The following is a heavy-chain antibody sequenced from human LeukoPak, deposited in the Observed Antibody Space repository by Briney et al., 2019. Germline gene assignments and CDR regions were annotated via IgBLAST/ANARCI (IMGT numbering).Heavy chain of an antibody. J-gene: IGHJ4*02. V-gene: IGHV3-33*06. Sequence: GGSLRLSCAASGFTFSSYGMHWVRQAPGKGLEWVAVIWYDGSNKYYADSVKGRFTISRDNSKNTLYPQMNSLRAEDTAVYYCAKYLCGDYVCVFDYWGQGTLVTVSS. CDR3: AKYLCGDYVCVFDY. CDR2: IWYDGSNK. CDR1: GFTFSSYG. D-gene: IGHD4-17*01.